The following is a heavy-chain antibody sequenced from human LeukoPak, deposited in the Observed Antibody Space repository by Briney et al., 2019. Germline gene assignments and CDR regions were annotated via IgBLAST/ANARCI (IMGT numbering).Heavy chain of an antibody. V-gene: IGHV1-8*01. J-gene: IGHJ4*02. Sequence: ASVKVSCKASGYTFTRYDINGVRQATGQGREWMGWMNPNSGNTGYAQKFQGRVTMTRNTSISTAYMELSSLRSEDTAVYYGAMRGSGSYSYWGQGTLVTVSS. CDR2: MNPNSGNT. CDR3: AMRGSGSYSY. CDR1: GYTFTRYD. D-gene: IGHD1-26*01.